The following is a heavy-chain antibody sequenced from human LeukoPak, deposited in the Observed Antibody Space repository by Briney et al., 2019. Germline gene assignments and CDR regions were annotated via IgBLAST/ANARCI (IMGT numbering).Heavy chain of an antibody. CDR2: ISGSGGST. J-gene: IGHJ4*02. CDR1: GFTFSSYA. V-gene: IGHV3-23*01. D-gene: IGHD3-10*01. CDR3: AKVSLWFGELFD. Sequence: QPGGSLRLSCAASGFTFSSYAMSWVRQAPGKGLEWVSAISGSGGSTYYADSVKGRFTIFRDNSKNTLYLQMNSLRAEDTAVYYCAKVSLWFGELFDWGQGTLVTVSS.